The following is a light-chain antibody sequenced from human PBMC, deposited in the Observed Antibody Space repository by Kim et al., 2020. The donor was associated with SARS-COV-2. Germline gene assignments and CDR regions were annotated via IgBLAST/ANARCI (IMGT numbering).Light chain of an antibody. CDR1: QRISTD. CDR2: GAS. V-gene: IGKV3-15*01. Sequence: VSPGERATLSCRARQRISTDLAWYQQKPGQAPRLLLYGASTRATGVPARFSGIGSGTEFTLTIDSLQSADFALYYCQQYYTWPGTFGQGTKVDIK. J-gene: IGKJ1*01. CDR3: QQYYTWPGT.